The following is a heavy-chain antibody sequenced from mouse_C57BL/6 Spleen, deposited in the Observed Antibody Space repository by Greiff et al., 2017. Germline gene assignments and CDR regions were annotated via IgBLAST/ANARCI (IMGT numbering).Heavy chain of an antibody. CDR2: ISYDGSN. V-gene: IGHV3-6*01. D-gene: IGHD2-5*01. Sequence: VQLKESGPGLVKPSQSLSLTCSVTGYSITSGYYWNWIRQFPGNKLEWMGYISYDGSNNYNPSLKNRISITRDTSKNQFFLKLNSVTTEDTATYYCASYSNDFDYWGQGTTLTVSS. CDR1: GYSITSGYY. CDR3: ASYSNDFDY. J-gene: IGHJ2*01.